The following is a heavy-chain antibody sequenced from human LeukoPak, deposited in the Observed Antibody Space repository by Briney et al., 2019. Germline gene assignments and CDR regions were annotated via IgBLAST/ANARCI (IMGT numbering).Heavy chain of an antibody. CDR2: INHSGST. V-gene: IGHV4-34*01. Sequence: SETLSLTCTVSGGSISSYYWSWIRQPPGKGLEWIGEINHSGSTNYNPSLKSRVTISVDTSKNQFSLKLSSVTAADTAVYYCASRKHPDIVVVPTAIYDRHFDYWGQGTLVTVSS. CDR1: GGSISSYY. D-gene: IGHD2-2*01. J-gene: IGHJ4*02. CDR3: ASRKHPDIVVVPTAIYDRHFDY.